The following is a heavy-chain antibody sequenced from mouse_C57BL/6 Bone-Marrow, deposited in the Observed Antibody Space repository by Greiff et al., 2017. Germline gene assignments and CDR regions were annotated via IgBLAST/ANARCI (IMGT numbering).Heavy chain of an antibody. V-gene: IGHV10-1*01. CDR3: VRHGDYDDYAMDY. CDR1: GFSFNTYA. J-gene: IGHJ4*01. Sequence: EVQLVESGGGLVQPKGSLKLSCAASGFSFNTYAMNWVRQAPGKGLEWVARIRSKSNNYATYYADSVKDRFTISRDDSESMLYLQMNNLKTEDTAMYYCVRHGDYDDYAMDYWGQGTSVTVSS. CDR2: IRSKSNNYAT. D-gene: IGHD2-4*01.